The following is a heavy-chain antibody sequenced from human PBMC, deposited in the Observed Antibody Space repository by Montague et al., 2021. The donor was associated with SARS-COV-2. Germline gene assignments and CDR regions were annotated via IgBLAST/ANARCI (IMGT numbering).Heavy chain of an antibody. CDR1: GGSISSSNYY. D-gene: IGHD3-10*01. Sequence: SETLSLTCTVSGGSISSSNYYWGWLRQPPGKGLEWIGNMYYSGSTYYNPSLKSRVTISIDTSKNQFFLKLSSVTAADTAVYYCARDDIVLQGVTKGMDVWGQGTTVTVSS. CDR2: MYYSGST. J-gene: IGHJ6*02. V-gene: IGHV4-39*07. CDR3: ARDDIVLQGVTKGMDV.